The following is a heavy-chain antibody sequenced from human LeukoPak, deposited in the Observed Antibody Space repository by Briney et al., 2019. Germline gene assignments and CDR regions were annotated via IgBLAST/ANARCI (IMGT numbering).Heavy chain of an antibody. CDR2: INHSGNT. V-gene: IGHV4-34*01. Sequence: SETLSLTCAVYGGSISGLSWSWIRQPPGKGLEWIAEINHSGNTNYNPSLKSRVTISVDTSKNQFSLRLSSVTAADTAVYYCARAIQHPYYFDYWGQGTLVTVSS. D-gene: IGHD5-18*01. CDR3: ARAIQHPYYFDY. J-gene: IGHJ4*02. CDR1: GGSISGLS.